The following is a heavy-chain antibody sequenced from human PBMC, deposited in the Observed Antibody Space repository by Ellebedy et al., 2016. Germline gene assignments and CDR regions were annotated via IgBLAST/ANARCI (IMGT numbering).Heavy chain of an antibody. CDR1: GGSMSNYY. D-gene: IGHD3-10*01. J-gene: IGHJ5*02. CDR2: VHFSGHT. CDR3: ARHREVIKSGAFDP. Sequence: SETLSLTCTVSGGSMSNYYWSWIRQPPGKGLEWIGYVHFSGHTNYNSALTSRVTISVDTAKNQFSLTLSSVTAADTAVYYCARHREVIKSGAFDPWGQGALVTVSS. V-gene: IGHV4-59*08.